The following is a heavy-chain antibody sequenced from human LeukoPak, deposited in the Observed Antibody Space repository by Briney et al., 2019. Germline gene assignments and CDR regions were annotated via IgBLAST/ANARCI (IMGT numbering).Heavy chain of an antibody. CDR1: GFTFSSYS. CDR3: ARLSAGR. J-gene: IGHJ4*02. V-gene: IGHV3-48*01. D-gene: IGHD2/OR15-2a*01. CDR2: ISSSSSTI. Sequence: PGGSLRLSCAASGFTFSSYSMNWVRQAPGKGLEWVSYISSSSSTIYYADSVKGRFTISRDNAKNSLYLQMNGLRAEDTAVYYCARLSAGRWGQGTLVTVSS.